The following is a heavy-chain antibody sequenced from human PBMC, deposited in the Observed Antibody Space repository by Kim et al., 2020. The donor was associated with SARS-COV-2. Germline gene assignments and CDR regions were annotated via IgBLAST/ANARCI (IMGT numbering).Heavy chain of an antibody. CDR2: IYYSGST. Sequence: SETLSLTCTVSGGSISSSSYYWGWIRQPPGKGLEWIGSIYYSGSTYYNPSLKSRVTISVDTSKNQFSLKLSSVTAADTAVYYCARTWGGRWFKGWYMDVWGKGTTVTVSS. D-gene: IGHD3-10*01. V-gene: IGHV4-39*01. J-gene: IGHJ6*03. CDR3: ARTWGGRWFKGWYMDV. CDR1: GGSISSSSYY.